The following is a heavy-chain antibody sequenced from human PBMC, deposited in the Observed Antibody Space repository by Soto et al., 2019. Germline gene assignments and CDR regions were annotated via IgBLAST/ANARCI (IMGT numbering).Heavy chain of an antibody. D-gene: IGHD2-2*01. J-gene: IGHJ4*02. CDR3: AKGSVGVVGVPAANFDY. CDR2: ISGSGGST. V-gene: IGHV3-23*01. Sequence: GGSLRLSCAASGFTFSSYAMSWVRQAPGKGLEWVSAISGSGGSTYYADSVKGRFTISRDNSKNTLYLQMNSLRAEDTAVYYCAKGSVGVVGVPAANFDYWGQGTLVTVSS. CDR1: GFTFSSYA.